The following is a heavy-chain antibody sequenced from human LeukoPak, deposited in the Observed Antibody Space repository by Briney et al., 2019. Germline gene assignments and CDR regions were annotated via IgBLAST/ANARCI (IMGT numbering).Heavy chain of an antibody. CDR3: ASRNTYYYYGIDV. CDR2: INSDASST. D-gene: IGHD1-14*01. V-gene: IGHV3-74*01. CDR1: GFTFSSYW. J-gene: IGHJ6*02. Sequence: GGSLRLSCAASGFTFSSYWMHWVRRAPGKGLVWVSHINSDASSTGYADSVKGRFTISRDNAKNTLYLQMNSLRAEDTAVYYCASRNTYYYYGIDVWGQGTTVTVSS.